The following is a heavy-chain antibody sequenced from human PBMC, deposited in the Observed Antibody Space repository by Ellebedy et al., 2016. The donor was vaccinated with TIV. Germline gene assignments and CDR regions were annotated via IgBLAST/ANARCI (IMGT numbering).Heavy chain of an antibody. CDR3: AREGDGYSSGWYYFDY. D-gene: IGHD6-19*01. CDR2: INPNSGGT. V-gene: IGHV1-2*02. CDR1: GYTLTGYY. Sequence: ASVKVSCXASGYTLTGYYTHWVRQAPGQGLEWMGWINPNSGGTNYAQKFQGRVTMTRDTSISTAYMELSRLRSDDTAVYYCAREGDGYSSGWYYFDYWGQGTLVTVSS. J-gene: IGHJ4*02.